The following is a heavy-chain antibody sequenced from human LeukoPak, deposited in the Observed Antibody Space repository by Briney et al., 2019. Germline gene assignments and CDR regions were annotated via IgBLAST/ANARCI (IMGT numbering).Heavy chain of an antibody. J-gene: IGHJ4*02. CDR2: IYHSGST. D-gene: IGHD6-6*01. CDR1: GYSISSGYY. V-gene: IGHV4-38-2*02. Sequence: SETLSLTCTVSGYSISSGYYWGWIRQPPGKGLERIGSIYHSGSTYYNPSLKSRVTISVDTSKNQFSLKLSSVTAADTAVYYCARENSKYSSPGTFDYWGQGTLVTVSS. CDR3: ARENSKYSSPGTFDY.